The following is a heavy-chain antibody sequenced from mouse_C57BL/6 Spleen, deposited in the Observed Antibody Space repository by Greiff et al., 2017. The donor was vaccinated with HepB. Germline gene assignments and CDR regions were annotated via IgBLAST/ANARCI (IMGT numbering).Heavy chain of an antibody. J-gene: IGHJ4*01. CDR2: INPNNGGT. CDR1: GYTFTDYY. V-gene: IGHV1-26*01. Sequence: VQLQQSGPELVKPGASVKISCKASGYTFTDYYMNWVKQSHGKSLEWIGDINPNNGGTSYNQKFKGKATLTVDKSSSTAYMELRSLTSEDSAVYYCARWASRYAMDYWGQGTSVTVSS. D-gene: IGHD6-1*01. CDR3: ARWASRYAMDY.